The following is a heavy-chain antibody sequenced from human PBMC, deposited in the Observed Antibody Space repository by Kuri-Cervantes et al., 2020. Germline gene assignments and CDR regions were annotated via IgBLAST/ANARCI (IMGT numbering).Heavy chain of an antibody. V-gene: IGHV3-9*01. CDR3: ARDCLGPSPFGGGSCYYFDY. D-gene: IGHD2-15*01. Sequence: SLKISCAASGFTFDDYAMHWVRQAPGKGLEWVSGISWNSGSIGYADSVKDRFTISRDNAKNSLYLQMNSLRAEDTAVYYCARDCLGPSPFGGGSCYYFDYWGQGTLVTVSS. J-gene: IGHJ4*02. CDR1: GFTFDDYA. CDR2: ISWNSGSI.